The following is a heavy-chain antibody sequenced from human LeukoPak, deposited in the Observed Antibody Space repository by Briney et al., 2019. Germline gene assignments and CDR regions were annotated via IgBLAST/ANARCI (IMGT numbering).Heavy chain of an antibody. Sequence: GASVEVSCKASGYTFTSYGISWVRQAPGQGLEWMGWISAYNGNTNYAQKLQGRVTMTTDTSTSTAYMELRSLRSDDTAVYYCARDWYYDFWSGYYGDHDHNKFDPWGQGTLVTVSS. D-gene: IGHD3-3*01. CDR1: GYTFTSYG. V-gene: IGHV1-18*01. CDR2: ISAYNGNT. CDR3: ARDWYYDFWSGYYGDHDHNKFDP. J-gene: IGHJ5*02.